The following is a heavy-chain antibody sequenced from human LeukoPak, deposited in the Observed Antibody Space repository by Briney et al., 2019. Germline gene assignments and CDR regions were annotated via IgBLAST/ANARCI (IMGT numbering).Heavy chain of an antibody. V-gene: IGHV1-46*01. J-gene: IGHJ4*02. CDR2: INPTGGST. CDR1: GYIFTSYY. CDR3: ARGVGDARNFHFDD. Sequence: ASVKISCKASGYIFTSYYMHWLRQAPGQGLEWVGLINPTGGSTTYAQNFQGRVTMTRDTSTTTVYMEVSSLRSEDTAVYYCARGVGDARNFHFDDWGQGTLVTVSS. D-gene: IGHD2-21*02.